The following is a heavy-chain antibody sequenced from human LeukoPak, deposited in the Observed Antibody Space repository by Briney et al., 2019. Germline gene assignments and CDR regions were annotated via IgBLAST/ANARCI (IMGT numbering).Heavy chain of an antibody. D-gene: IGHD4-17*01. V-gene: IGHV3-30*04. CDR1: GFSFSSYV. J-gene: IGHJ3*02. CDR3: AREEETTVTTFAFDI. Sequence: GKSLRLSCVGSGFSFSSYVIHWVRQAPGKGLEWVGVVSLQPNVQYYADSAKGRFTISRDNSKNTLYLQMNSLRAEDTAVYYCAREEETTVTTFAFDIWGQGTMVTVSS. CDR2: VSLQPNVQ.